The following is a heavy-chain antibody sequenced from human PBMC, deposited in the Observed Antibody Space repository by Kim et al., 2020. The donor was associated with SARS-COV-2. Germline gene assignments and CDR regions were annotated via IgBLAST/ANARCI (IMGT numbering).Heavy chain of an antibody. V-gene: IGHV3-23*01. Sequence: ADSVKGRFTVSRDNAKNTLDLQMDNLRVEDTALYYCAKDHESSGWPTFDYWGQGTQVTVSS. CDR3: AKDHESSGWPTFDY. J-gene: IGHJ4*02. D-gene: IGHD3-22*01.